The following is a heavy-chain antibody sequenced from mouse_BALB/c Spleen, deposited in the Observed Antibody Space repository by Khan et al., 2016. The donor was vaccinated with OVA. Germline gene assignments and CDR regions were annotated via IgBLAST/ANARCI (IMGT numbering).Heavy chain of an antibody. CDR2: IIYTGSI. J-gene: IGHJ3*01. D-gene: IGHD2-14*01. CDR3: ARSTYRYAFAY. Sequence: EVQLKESGPSLVKPSQTLSLTCSVTGDSITSGYWNWIRKFPGNKFEFMGYIIYTGSIYYNPSLKSRISITRHTSTNQYYLQLNSVTTEDTATYYCARSTYRYAFAYWGQGTLVTVAA. V-gene: IGHV3-8*02. CDR1: GDSITSGY.